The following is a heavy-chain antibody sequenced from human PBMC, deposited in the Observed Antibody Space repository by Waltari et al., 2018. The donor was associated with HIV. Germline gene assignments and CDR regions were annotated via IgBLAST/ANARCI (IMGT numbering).Heavy chain of an antibody. CDR3: ARVQDDSSGYQYRVWNGMDV. CDR1: GYTFTSHY. Sequence: VQLVQSGTEVKKPGASVKVSCKAIGYTFTSHYIHWVRQAPGKGLEWMGIMRSNRRNQMDEKKFQGRLTMTRDTSTSTVYMELSSLRAEDTAVDYCARVQDDSSGYQYRVWNGMDVWGQGTTVTV. J-gene: IGHJ6*02. CDR2: MRSNRRNQ. D-gene: IGHD3-22*01. V-gene: IGHV1-46*01.